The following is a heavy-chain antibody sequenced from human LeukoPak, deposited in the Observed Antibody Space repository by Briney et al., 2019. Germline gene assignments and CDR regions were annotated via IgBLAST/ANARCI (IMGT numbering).Heavy chain of an antibody. CDR2: IYYSGST. Sequence: SETLSLTCTVSGGSISNSNYYWGWIRQPPGKGLEWIGSIYYSGSTYYNPSLKSRVTISVDTSKNQFSLKLSSVTAADTAVYYCARPSYGSGSYDDYWGQGTLVTVSS. CDR3: ARPSYGSGSYDDY. D-gene: IGHD3-10*01. V-gene: IGHV4-39*01. CDR1: GGSISNSNYY. J-gene: IGHJ4*02.